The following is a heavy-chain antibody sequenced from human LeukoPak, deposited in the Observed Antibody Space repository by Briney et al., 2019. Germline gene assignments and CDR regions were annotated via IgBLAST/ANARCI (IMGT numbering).Heavy chain of an antibody. D-gene: IGHD4-17*01. CDR3: ARDLDYGDFLYAFDI. J-gene: IGHJ3*02. CDR1: GYTFTSYY. Sequence: GASVKASCKASGYTFTSYYMHWVRQAPGQGLEWMGIINPSGGSTSYAQKFQGRVTMTRDTSTSTVYMELSSLRSEDTAVYYCARDLDYGDFLYAFDIWGQGTMVTVSS. CDR2: INPSGGST. V-gene: IGHV1-46*03.